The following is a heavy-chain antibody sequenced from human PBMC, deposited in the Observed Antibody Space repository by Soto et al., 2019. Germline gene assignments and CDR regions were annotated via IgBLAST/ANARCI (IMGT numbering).Heavy chain of an antibody. CDR3: ARIYSAYDSVDY. CDR2: IYYSGST. J-gene: IGHJ4*02. V-gene: IGHV4-59*08. CDR1: GGSISSYY. Sequence: SETLSLTCTVSGGSISSYYWSWIRQPPGKGLEWIGYIYYSGSTNYNPSLKSRVTISVDTSKNQFSLKLSSVTAADTAVYYCARIYSAYDSVDYWGQGTLVTVSS. D-gene: IGHD5-12*01.